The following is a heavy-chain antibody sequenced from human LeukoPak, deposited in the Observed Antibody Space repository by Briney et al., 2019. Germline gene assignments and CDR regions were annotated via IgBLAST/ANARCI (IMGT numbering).Heavy chain of an antibody. CDR1: GFTFSSYG. V-gene: IGHV3-30*02. CDR2: IRYDGSNK. Sequence: GGSLRLSCAASGFTFSSYGMHWVRQAPGKGLEWVAFIRYDGSNKYYADSVKGRFTISRDNTKNTLYLQMNSLRAEDTAVYYCAKERGYSYGPSDYWGQGTLVTVSS. D-gene: IGHD5-18*01. J-gene: IGHJ4*02. CDR3: AKERGYSYGPSDY.